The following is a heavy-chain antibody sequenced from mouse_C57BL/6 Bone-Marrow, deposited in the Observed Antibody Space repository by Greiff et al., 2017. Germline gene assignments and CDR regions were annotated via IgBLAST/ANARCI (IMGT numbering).Heavy chain of an antibody. J-gene: IGHJ3*01. CDR1: GYTFTDYY. Sequence: EVQLQQSGPELVKPGASVKISCKASGYTFTDYYMNWVKQSHGKSLEWIGDINPNNGGTSYNQKFKGKDTLTVDKSSSTAYMELRSLTSEDSAVYYCARTAYDGYSRPFAYWGQGTLVTVSA. CDR2: INPNNGGT. V-gene: IGHV1-26*01. CDR3: ARTAYDGYSRPFAY. D-gene: IGHD2-3*01.